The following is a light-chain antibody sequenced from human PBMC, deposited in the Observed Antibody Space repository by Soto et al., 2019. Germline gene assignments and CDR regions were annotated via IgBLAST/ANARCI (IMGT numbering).Light chain of an antibody. Sequence: QSALTQPASVSGSPGQSITIYCSGTSSDVGGYKHVSWYQHHPGKAPKLMIYEVSNRPSGVSNRFSGSKSGYTASLTISGLQAEDEADYYCNSQRSSGTRVFGTGTKLTVL. V-gene: IGLV2-14*01. CDR3: NSQRSSGTRV. J-gene: IGLJ1*01. CDR1: SSDVGGYKH. CDR2: EVS.